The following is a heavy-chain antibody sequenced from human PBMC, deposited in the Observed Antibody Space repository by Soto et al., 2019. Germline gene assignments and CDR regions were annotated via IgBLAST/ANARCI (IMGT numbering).Heavy chain of an antibody. CDR2: IIPIFGTA. CDR3: ARDTYRDSSGYYYISNYFDY. J-gene: IGHJ4*02. V-gene: IGHV1-69*13. Sequence: WASVKVSCKASGGTFSSYAISWVRQAPGQGLEWMGGIIPIFGTANYAQKFQGRVTITADESTSTAYMELSSLRSEDTAVYYCARDTYRDSSGYYYISNYFDYWGQGTLVTVSS. CDR1: GGTFSSYA. D-gene: IGHD3-22*01.